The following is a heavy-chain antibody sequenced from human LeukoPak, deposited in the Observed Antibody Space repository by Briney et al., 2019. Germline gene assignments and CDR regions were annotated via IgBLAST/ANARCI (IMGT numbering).Heavy chain of an antibody. CDR1: GFTFSSYS. CDR3: TSGDHYGDFNWFDP. CDR2: IRSKAYGGTT. J-gene: IGHJ5*02. D-gene: IGHD4-17*01. Sequence: GGSLRLSCAASGFTFSSYSMNWVRQAPGKGLEWVGFIRSKAYGGTTEYAASVKGRFTISRDDSKSIAYLQMNSLKTEDTAVYYCTSGDHYGDFNWFDPWGQGTLVTVSS. V-gene: IGHV3-49*04.